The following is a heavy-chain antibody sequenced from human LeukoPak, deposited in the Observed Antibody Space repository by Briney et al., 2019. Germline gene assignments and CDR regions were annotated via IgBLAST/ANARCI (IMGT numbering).Heavy chain of an antibody. CDR2: IRYDGSNK. J-gene: IGHJ6*02. Sequence: GGSLRLSCAASGFTFSSYGMHWVRQAPGKGLEWVAFIRYDGSNKYYADSVKGRFTISRDNSKNTLYLQMNSLRAEDTAVYYCAKGDIVVVPDYYYGMDVWGQGTTVTVSS. CDR3: AKGDIVVVPDYYYGMDV. CDR1: GFTFSSYG. V-gene: IGHV3-30*02. D-gene: IGHD2-2*01.